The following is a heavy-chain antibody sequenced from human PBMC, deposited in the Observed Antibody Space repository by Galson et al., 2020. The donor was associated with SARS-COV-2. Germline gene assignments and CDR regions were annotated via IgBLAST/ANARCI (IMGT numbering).Heavy chain of an antibody. V-gene: IGHV4-38-2*02. CDR1: GYSISSGYY. J-gene: IGHJ2*01. D-gene: IGHD5-12*01. CDR2: IYHSGST. CDR3: ARDPVMATISWYVDL. Sequence: ASETLSLTCTVSGYSISSGYYWGWIRQPPGKGLEWIGSIYHSGSTYYNPSLKSRVTISVDTSKNQFSLKLSSVTAADTAVYYCARDPVMATISWYVDLWGRGTLVTVSS.